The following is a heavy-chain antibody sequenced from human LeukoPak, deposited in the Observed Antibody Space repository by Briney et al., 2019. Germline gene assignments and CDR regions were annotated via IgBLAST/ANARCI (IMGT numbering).Heavy chain of an antibody. CDR2: INPKSGGT. D-gene: IGHD3-3*01. Sequence: ASVKVSCKASGYTFSDYYMHWVRQAPGQGLEWMGWINPKSGGTNYAQTFQGRVTMTRDTSISTAYMELSRLRSDDTAVYYCARVLHYDFWSGSKKYYYYYYYMDVWGKGTTVTVSS. CDR1: GYTFSDYY. CDR3: ARVLHYDFWSGSKKYYYYYYYMDV. V-gene: IGHV1-2*02. J-gene: IGHJ6*03.